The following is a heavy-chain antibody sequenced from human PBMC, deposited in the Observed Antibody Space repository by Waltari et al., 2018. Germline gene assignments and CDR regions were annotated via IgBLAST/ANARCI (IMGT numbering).Heavy chain of an antibody. D-gene: IGHD6-13*01. CDR1: GFTFSSYG. CDR3: AKGGRGAAAGTGRGIDY. V-gene: IGHV3-30*02. Sequence: QVQLVESGGGVVQPGGSLRLSCAASGFTFSSYGMHWVRQAAGRGREWVAFIRYDESNKYYADSVKGRFTISRDNSKNTLYLQMNSLRAEDTAVYYCAKGGRGAAAGTGRGIDYWGQGTLVTVSS. J-gene: IGHJ4*02. CDR2: IRYDESNK.